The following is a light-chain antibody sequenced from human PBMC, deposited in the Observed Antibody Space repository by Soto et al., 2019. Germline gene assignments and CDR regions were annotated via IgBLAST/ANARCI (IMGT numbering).Light chain of an antibody. CDR1: QSFSSN. CDR2: GAS. J-gene: IGKJ4*01. Sequence: EIVMTQSPATLSVSPGERATLSCRAGQSFSSNLAWYQQKPGQAPRLLIYGASTRATGIPARFSGSGSGTEFTLTISSLQSEDFAVYYCQQYNTWPPVTFGGGTKVEIK. V-gene: IGKV3-15*01. CDR3: QQYNTWPPVT.